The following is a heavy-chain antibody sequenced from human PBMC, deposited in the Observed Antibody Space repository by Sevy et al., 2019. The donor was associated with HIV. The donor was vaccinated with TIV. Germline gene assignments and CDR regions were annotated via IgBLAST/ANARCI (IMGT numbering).Heavy chain of an antibody. D-gene: IGHD3-22*01. CDR2: TSDDGTNK. CDR1: GFTFSSYG. J-gene: IGHJ6*02. CDR3: AKVLPLSSGYVEAIFGYYSYGMDV. V-gene: IGHV3-30*18. Sequence: GESLKISCAASGFTFSSYGMHWVRHAPGKGLEWVAVTSDDGTNKCYADSVQGRFTISRDNSKNTLYLQMNSLRAGDTAVYYCAKVLPLSSGYVEAIFGYYSYGMDVWGQGTTVTVSS.